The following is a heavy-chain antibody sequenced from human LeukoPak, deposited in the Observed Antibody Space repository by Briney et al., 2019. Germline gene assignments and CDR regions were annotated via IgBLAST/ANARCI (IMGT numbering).Heavy chain of an antibody. D-gene: IGHD3-16*02. V-gene: IGHV3-23*01. CDR3: AGYYRLSWFDY. Sequence: GGSLRLSCAASGFTFSSYAMSWVRQAPGKGLEWVSSIVSSGGNTFYADSVKGRFTISRDNSKNTLYLQMNSLRAEDTAVYFCAGYYRLSWFDYWGPGTRVTVSS. CDR2: IVSSGGNT. CDR1: GFTFSSYA. J-gene: IGHJ4*02.